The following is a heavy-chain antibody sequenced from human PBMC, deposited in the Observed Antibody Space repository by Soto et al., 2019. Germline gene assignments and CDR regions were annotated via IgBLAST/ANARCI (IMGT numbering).Heavy chain of an antibody. CDR1: GFTFRNYF. Sequence: EVQLVESGGNLVQPGGSLRLSCAASGFTFRNYFMHWVRQAPGKGLVWVSRMNSDGSTTSYADSVKGRFTISRDNAKNTLYLQMNSLRAEDTAVYYCTRGNYYGMDVWGQGTTVTVSS. V-gene: IGHV3-74*01. CDR3: TRGNYYGMDV. CDR2: MNSDGSTT. J-gene: IGHJ6*02.